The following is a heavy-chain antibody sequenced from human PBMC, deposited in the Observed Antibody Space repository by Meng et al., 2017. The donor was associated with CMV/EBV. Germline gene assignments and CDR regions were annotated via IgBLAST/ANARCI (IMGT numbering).Heavy chain of an antibody. CDR2: ISSSGSTI. V-gene: IGHV3-11*01. CDR3: ARDAGYYGMDV. Sequence: GESLKISCAASGFTFSDYYMSWIRQAPGKGLEWVSYISSSGSTIYYADSVKGRFTISRDNAKNSLYLQMNSLRAEDTAVYYCARDAGYYGMDVWGQGTTVTVSS. CDR1: GFTFSDYY. J-gene: IGHJ6*02.